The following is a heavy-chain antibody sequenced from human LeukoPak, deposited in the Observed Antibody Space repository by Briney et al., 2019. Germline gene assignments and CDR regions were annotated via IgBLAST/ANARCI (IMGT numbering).Heavy chain of an antibody. CDR1: GFIFSTYG. CDR3: AKDNWGYY. V-gene: IGHV3-30*02. J-gene: IGHJ4*02. CDR2: IRYDGSNK. Sequence: GGSLRLSCAASGFIFSTYGMHWVRQAPGKGLEWVAFIRYDGSNKSYADSVKGRFTISRDNSKNTLYLQMNSPRAEDTAVYYCAKDNWGYYWGQGTLVTVSS. D-gene: IGHD7-27*01.